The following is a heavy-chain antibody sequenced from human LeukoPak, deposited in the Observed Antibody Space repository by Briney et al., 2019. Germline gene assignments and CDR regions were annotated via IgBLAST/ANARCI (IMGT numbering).Heavy chain of an antibody. CDR3: AKSRNGPYILDD. D-gene: IGHD3-9*01. J-gene: IGHJ4*02. CDR2: INDGGGFT. CDR1: GFTFSTYA. Sequence: EPGGSLRLSCAGSGFTFSTYAMSWVRQAPGKGLEWVSAINDGGGFTYYADSVKGRCTISRDNSRNTLYLQMNSLRAEDTAVYYCAKSRNGPYILDDWGQGTLVTVSS. V-gene: IGHV3-23*01.